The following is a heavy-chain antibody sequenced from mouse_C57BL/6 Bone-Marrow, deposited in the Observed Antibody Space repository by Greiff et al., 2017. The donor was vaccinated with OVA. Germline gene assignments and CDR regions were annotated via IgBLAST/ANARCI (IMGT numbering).Heavy chain of an antibody. CDR1: GYTFTSYW. Sequence: QVQLKESGAELARPGASVKLSCKASGYTFTSYWMHWVKQRPGQGLEWIVMIHPNSGSTNYNEKFKSKATLTVDKSSSTAYMQLSSLTSEDSAVYYCATGDNWEDYWGQGTTLTVSS. D-gene: IGHD4-1*01. V-gene: IGHV1-64*01. CDR3: ATGDNWEDY. J-gene: IGHJ2*01. CDR2: IHPNSGST.